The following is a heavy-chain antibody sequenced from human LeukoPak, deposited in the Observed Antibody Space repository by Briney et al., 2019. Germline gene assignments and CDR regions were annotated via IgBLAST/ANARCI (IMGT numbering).Heavy chain of an antibody. J-gene: IGHJ6*03. Sequence: ASVKVSCKGSGYTFTSYYMHWVRQAPGQGLEWMGIINPSGGSTNYAQKFQGRVTMTRDTSTNTVYMELSGLRSEDTAVYYCARGPSITMVRGGQWYYYMDVWGKGTTVTISS. CDR3: ARGPSITMVRGGQWYYYMDV. V-gene: IGHV1-46*01. D-gene: IGHD3-10*01. CDR2: INPSGGST. CDR1: GYTFTSYY.